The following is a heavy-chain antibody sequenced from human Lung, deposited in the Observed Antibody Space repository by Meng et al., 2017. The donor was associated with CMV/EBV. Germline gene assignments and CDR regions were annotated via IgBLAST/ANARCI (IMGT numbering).Heavy chain of an antibody. D-gene: IGHD2-21*01. J-gene: IGHJ4*02. CDR1: GGSINSYY. CDR2: FYYRGNS. CDR3: ARGSYLAVEG. V-gene: IGHV4-59*01. Sequence: QCRESGPGLVKPSETLSLTCTVSGGSINSYYWSWIRQPPGQGLEWLGYFYYRGNSNYNPSLKSRVTISVDTSKNLFSLNLTSVTAADAALYYCARGSYLAVEGWGLGTLVTVSS.